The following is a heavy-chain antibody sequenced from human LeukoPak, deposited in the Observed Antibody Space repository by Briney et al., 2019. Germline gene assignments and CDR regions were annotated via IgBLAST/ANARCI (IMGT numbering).Heavy chain of an antibody. V-gene: IGHV3-30*02. J-gene: IGHJ4*02. CDR2: IRYDGSNK. D-gene: IGHD3-10*01. CDR1: GFTFSSYG. CDR3: AAEFGLSNRLFDY. Sequence: PGGSLRLSCAASGFTFSSYGMHWVRQAPGKGLEWVAFIRYDGSNKYYADSVKGRFTISRDNSKNTLYLQMNSLRAEDTAVYYCAAEFGLSNRLFDYWGQGTLVTVSS.